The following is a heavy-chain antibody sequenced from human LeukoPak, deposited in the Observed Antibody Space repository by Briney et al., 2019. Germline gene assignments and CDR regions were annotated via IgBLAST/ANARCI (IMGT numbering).Heavy chain of an antibody. CDR2: IYYSGST. CDR3: ARQGGGFWYFDL. V-gene: IGHV4-59*08. J-gene: IGHJ2*01. D-gene: IGHD6-25*01. Sequence: SETLSLTCTVSGGSISSYYWSWIRQPPGKGLEWIGYIYYSGSTNYNPSLRSRVTISVDTSKNQFSLKLSSVTAADTTVYYCARQGGGFWYFDLWGRGTLVTVSS. CDR1: GGSISSYY.